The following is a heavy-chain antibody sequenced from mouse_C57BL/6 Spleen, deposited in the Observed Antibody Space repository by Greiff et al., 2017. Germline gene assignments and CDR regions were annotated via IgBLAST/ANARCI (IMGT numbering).Heavy chain of an antibody. CDR1: GFTFSDYY. CDR2: INYDGSST. Sequence: EVKLVESEGGLVQPGSSMKLSCTASGFTFSDYYMAWVRQVPEKGLEWVANINYDGSSTYYLDSLKSRFIISRDNAKNILYLQMSSLKSEDTATYYCARGDNPDYYAMDYWGQGTSVTVSS. D-gene: IGHD1-3*01. J-gene: IGHJ4*01. CDR3: ARGDNPDYYAMDY. V-gene: IGHV5-16*01.